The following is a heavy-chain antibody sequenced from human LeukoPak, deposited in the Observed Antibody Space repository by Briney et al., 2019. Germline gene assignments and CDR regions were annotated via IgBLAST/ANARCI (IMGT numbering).Heavy chain of an antibody. Sequence: GGSLRLSCAASGFTFYSHVMRWVRQAPGKGLEWVSGISGSGGSTYYADSVKGRYTISRDNSKNTLDLQINSLRAEDTAVYHCAKEPTIVGPNTRYYDCWGQGTLVTVSS. CDR2: ISGSGGST. V-gene: IGHV3-23*01. CDR3: AKEPTIVGPNTRYYDC. D-gene: IGHD1-26*01. J-gene: IGHJ4*02. CDR1: GFTFYSHV.